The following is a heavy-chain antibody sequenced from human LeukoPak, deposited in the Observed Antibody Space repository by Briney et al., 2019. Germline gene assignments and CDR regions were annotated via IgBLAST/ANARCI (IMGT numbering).Heavy chain of an antibody. CDR2: LNPNSGDT. D-gene: IGHD3-22*01. V-gene: IGHV1-2*06. J-gene: IGHJ4*02. CDR1: GYTFTGYY. Sequence: GASVKVSCKASGYTFTGYYMHWVRQAPGQGPEWMGRLNPNSGDTDYAQKFQGRVTMTRDTSISTAYMELSRLRSDDTAVYYCASGGRYDSLDYFDYWGQGTLVTVSS. CDR3: ASGGRYDSLDYFDY.